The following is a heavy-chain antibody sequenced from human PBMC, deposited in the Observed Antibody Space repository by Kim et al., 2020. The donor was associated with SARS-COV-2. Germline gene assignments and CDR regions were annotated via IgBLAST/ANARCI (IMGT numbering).Heavy chain of an antibody. D-gene: IGHD3-10*01. Sequence: GGSLRLSCAASGFTFDDYAMHWVRQAPGKGLEWVSGISWNSGSIGYADSVKGRFTISRDNAKNSLYLQMNSLRAEDTALYYCAKDRMVQGLFWFDPWGQG. J-gene: IGHJ5*02. CDR1: GFTFDDYA. CDR2: ISWNSGSI. V-gene: IGHV3-9*01. CDR3: AKDRMVQGLFWFDP.